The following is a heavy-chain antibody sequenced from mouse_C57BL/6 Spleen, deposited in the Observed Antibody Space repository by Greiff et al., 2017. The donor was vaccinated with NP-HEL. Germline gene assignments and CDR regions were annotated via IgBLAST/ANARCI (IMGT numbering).Heavy chain of an antibody. V-gene: IGHV1-76*01. Sequence: QVQLQQSGAELVRPGASVKLSCKASGYTFTDYYINWVKQRPGQGLEWIARIYPGSGNTYYNEKFKGKATLTAEKSSSTAYMQLSSLTSEDSAVYFCARGGIYYDNFYAMDYWGQGTSVTVSS. CDR3: ARGGIYYDNFYAMDY. CDR1: GYTFTDYY. CDR2: IYPGSGNT. D-gene: IGHD2-1*01. J-gene: IGHJ4*01.